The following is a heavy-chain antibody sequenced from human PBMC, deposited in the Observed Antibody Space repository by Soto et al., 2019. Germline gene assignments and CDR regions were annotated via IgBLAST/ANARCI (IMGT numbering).Heavy chain of an antibody. CDR3: ARFKSSGMDAIDI. Sequence: GASVKVSCKASGYTFTGYYMHWVRQAPGQGLEWMGWINPNSGGTNYAQKFQGWVTMTRDTSISTAYMELSRLRSDDTAVYYCARFKSSGMDAIDIWGQGTMVTVSS. D-gene: IGHD6-13*01. V-gene: IGHV1-2*04. CDR2: INPNSGGT. J-gene: IGHJ3*02. CDR1: GYTFTGYY.